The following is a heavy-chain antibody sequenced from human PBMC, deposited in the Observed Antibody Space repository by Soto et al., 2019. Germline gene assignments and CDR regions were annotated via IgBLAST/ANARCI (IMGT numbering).Heavy chain of an antibody. CDR3: ARQVLRGYSYGHNWFDP. CDR2: IYYSGST. D-gene: IGHD5-18*01. J-gene: IGHJ5*02. Sequence: QLQLQESGPGLVKPSETLSLTCTVSGGSISSSSYYWGWIRQPPGKGLEWIGSIYYSGSTYYNPSLKSRVNISVDTSKNQFSLQLSSVTAAYTAVYYCARQVLRGYSYGHNWFDPWGQGTLVTVSS. V-gene: IGHV4-39*01. CDR1: GGSISSSSYY.